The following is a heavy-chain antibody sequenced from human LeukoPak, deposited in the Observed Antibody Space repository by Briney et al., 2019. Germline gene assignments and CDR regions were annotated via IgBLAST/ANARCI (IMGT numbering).Heavy chain of an antibody. D-gene: IGHD4-11*01. J-gene: IGHJ4*02. Sequence: GGSLRLSCAASGFTFSSYAMSRVRQAPGKGLEWVSAISGSGGSTYYADSVKGRFTISRDNSKNTLYLQMNSLRAEDTAVYYCAKGPDDYSNYVGYFDYWGQGTLVTVSS. CDR1: GFTFSSYA. CDR3: AKGPDDYSNYVGYFDY. V-gene: IGHV3-23*01. CDR2: ISGSGGST.